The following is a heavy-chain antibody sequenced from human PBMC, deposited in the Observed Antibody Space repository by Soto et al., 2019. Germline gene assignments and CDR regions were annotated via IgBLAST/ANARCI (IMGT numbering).Heavy chain of an antibody. CDR3: AQERGRGYDWFDS. V-gene: IGHV3-23*01. D-gene: IGHD5-12*01. CDR1: GFTFSSYA. CDR2: ISGSGGST. Sequence: EVQLLESGGGLVQPGGSLRLSCAASGFTFSSYAMRWVRQAPGKGLEWVSAISGSGGSTFYADSVKGRFTISRDTSKNTLFLQINIPRSEDTAVYYCAQERGRGYDWFDSWGQGTLVTVSS. J-gene: IGHJ5*01.